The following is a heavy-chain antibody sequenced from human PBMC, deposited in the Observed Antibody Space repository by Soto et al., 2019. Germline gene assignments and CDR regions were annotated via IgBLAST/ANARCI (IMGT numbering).Heavy chain of an antibody. CDR1: GFTFSSYG. CDR2: ISYDGSNK. V-gene: IGHV3-30*18. CDR3: AKDQWRWLQTLGMY. J-gene: IGHJ4*02. Sequence: QVQLVESGGGVVQPGRSLRLSCAASGFTFSSYGMHWVRQAPGKGLEWVAVISYDGSNKYYADSVKGRFTISRDNSKNTLYLQMNSLRAEDTAVYYCAKDQWRWLQTLGMYWGQGTLVTVSS. D-gene: IGHD5-12*01.